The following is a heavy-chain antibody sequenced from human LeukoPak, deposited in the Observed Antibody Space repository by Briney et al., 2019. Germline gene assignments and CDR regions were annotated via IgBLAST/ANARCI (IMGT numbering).Heavy chain of an antibody. CDR3: ARGSSGYYY. CDR2: TRNKANSYTT. Sequence: GGSLRLSCAASGFTFSDHYMDWVRQAPGKGLEWVGRTRNKANSYTTEYAASVKGRFTISRDDSKNSLYLQMNSLKTEDTAVYYCARGSSGYYYWGQGTLVNVSS. CDR1: GFTFSDHY. D-gene: IGHD3-22*01. J-gene: IGHJ4*02. V-gene: IGHV3-72*01.